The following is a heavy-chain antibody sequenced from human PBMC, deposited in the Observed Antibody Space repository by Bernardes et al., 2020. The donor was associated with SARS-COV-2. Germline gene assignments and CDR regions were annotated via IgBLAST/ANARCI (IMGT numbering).Heavy chain of an antibody. Sequence: AQVKVCCKASGYTFSNCDINWVRQATGQGLEWMGWVNPNSGNTGYAQKFQGRVTMTRNTSISTAYMELSSLRPEDTAVYFCARRDYGNSWFDPWGQGTLVTVSS. V-gene: IGHV1-8*01. D-gene: IGHD4-17*01. J-gene: IGHJ5*02. CDR2: VNPNSGNT. CDR3: ARRDYGNSWFDP. CDR1: GYTFSNCD.